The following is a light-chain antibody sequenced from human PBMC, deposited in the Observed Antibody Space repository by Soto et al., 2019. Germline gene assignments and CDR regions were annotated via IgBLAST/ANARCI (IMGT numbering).Light chain of an antibody. CDR1: SSDVGSYNL. V-gene: IGLV2-23*02. Sequence: QSVLTQPASVSGAPGQSITISCTGTSSDVGSYNLVSWYQQHPGKSPKLMIYEVSKRPSGVSNRFSGSKSGNTASLTISGLQAEDEADYDCCSYAGSSTSVFGTGTKLTVL. CDR3: CSYAGSSTSV. CDR2: EVS. J-gene: IGLJ1*01.